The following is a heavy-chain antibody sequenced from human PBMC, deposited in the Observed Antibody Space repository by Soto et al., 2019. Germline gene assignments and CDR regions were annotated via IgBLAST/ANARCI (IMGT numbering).Heavy chain of an antibody. CDR1: GESIRSGNHY. V-gene: IGHV4-30-4*01. J-gene: IGHJ6*02. D-gene: IGHD3-9*01. CDR3: ATVDIFSFYECMDV. Sequence: SETLSLTCTVSGESIRSGNHYWSWIRQPPGKGLEWIGYIYYSGSTYYSPSLKSRVTISVDRSKKQFSLKQNYVTAADTAVYYFATVDIFSFYECMDVFGQGPTVIVAS. CDR2: IYYSGST.